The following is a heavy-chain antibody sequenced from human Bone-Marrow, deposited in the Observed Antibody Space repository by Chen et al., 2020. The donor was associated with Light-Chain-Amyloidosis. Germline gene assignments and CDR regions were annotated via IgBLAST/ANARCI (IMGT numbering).Heavy chain of an antibody. J-gene: IGHJ4*02. CDR1: GFTFSSYG. V-gene: IGHV3-33*01. D-gene: IGHD1-26*01. CDR2: IWYDGSNK. CDR3: ARDQIREPFDY. Sequence: QVQLVESGGGVVQPGRSLRLSCAASGFTFSSYGMHWVRQAPGKGLEWVAVIWYDGSNKYYADSVKGRFTISRDNSKNTLYLQMNSLRAEDTAVYYCARDQIREPFDYWGQGTLVTVSS.